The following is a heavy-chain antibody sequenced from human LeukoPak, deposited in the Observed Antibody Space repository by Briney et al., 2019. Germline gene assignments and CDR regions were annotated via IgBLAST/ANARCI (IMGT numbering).Heavy chain of an antibody. CDR2: LSGSGGTT. D-gene: IGHD1-26*01. V-gene: IGHV3-23*01. CDR1: GFTFSSYA. J-gene: IGHJ4*02. Sequence: PGGSLRLSCAASGFTFSSYAMTWVRQAPGKGLEWVSALSGSGGTTYSADSVRGRFTISRDNSRNTLYLQMSSLRAEDTAVYYCAKGISAIVGANPLDYWGQGTLVTVSS. CDR3: AKGISAIVGANPLDY.